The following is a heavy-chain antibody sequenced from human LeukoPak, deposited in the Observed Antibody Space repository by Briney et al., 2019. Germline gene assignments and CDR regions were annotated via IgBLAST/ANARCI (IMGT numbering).Heavy chain of an antibody. CDR3: AKEGVAFDY. V-gene: IGHV3-30*02. D-gene: IGHD3-10*01. J-gene: IGHJ4*02. CDR1: GFTFSTYG. CDR2: IRYDGSNG. Sequence: GGSLRLSCAASGFTFSTYGMHWVRQAPGKGLEWVAFIRYDGSNGYYADSVKGRFTISRDNSKNTLYLQMNSLTTEDTAVYYCAKEGVAFDYWGQGTLVTVSS.